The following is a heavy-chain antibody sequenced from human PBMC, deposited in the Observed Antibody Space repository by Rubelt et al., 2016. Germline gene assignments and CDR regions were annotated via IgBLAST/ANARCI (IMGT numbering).Heavy chain of an antibody. Sequence: QLQLQESGPGLVKPSETLSLTCTVSGGSISSSSYYWGWIRQPPGKGLEWIGSIYYSGSTYYNPSLKSRVTISVDTSKNQFSLKLSSVTAADTAVYYCARTLSLYGAIDYWGQGTLVTVSS. CDR1: GGSISSSSYY. J-gene: IGHJ4*02. CDR2: IYYSGST. V-gene: IGHV4-39*01. D-gene: IGHD4-17*01. CDR3: ARTLSLYGAIDY.